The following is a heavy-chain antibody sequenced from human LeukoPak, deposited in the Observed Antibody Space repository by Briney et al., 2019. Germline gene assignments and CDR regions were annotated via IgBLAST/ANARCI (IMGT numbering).Heavy chain of an antibody. D-gene: IGHD3-16*01. CDR1: GFTFDDYA. CDR2: ISWNSGSI. J-gene: IGHJ4*02. V-gene: IGHV3-9*01. Sequence: GGSLRLSCAASGFTFDDYAMHWVRQAPGKGLEWVSGISWNSGSIGYADSVKGRFTISRDNAKNSLYLQMNTLRAEDTALYYCEKVYQGDFLDYWGKGTLVTVS. CDR3: EKVYQGDFLDY.